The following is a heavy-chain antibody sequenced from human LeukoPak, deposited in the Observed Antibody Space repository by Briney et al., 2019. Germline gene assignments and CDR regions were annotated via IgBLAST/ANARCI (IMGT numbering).Heavy chain of an antibody. CDR2: INPSGGGT. Sequence: ASVKVSCKASGYTFTSYYMHWVRQAPGQGLEWMGIINPSGGGTSYAQKFQGRVTMTRDTSTSTVYMELSSLRSEDTAVYYCARQEGDTIFGVVTHFDYWGQGTLVTVSS. CDR3: ARQEGDTIFGVVTHFDY. V-gene: IGHV1-46*01. CDR1: GYTFTSYY. J-gene: IGHJ4*02. D-gene: IGHD3-3*01.